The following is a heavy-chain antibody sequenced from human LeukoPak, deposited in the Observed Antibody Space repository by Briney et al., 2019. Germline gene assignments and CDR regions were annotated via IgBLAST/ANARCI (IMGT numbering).Heavy chain of an antibody. Sequence: GGSLRLSCAASGFTFSSYGMHWVRQAPGKGLEWVAVISYDGSNKYYADSVKGRFTISRDNSKNTLYLQMNSLRAEDTAVYYCARYSMVRGDHAFDIWGQGTMVTVSS. CDR3: ARYSMVRGDHAFDI. CDR1: GFTFSSYG. V-gene: IGHV3-30*19. J-gene: IGHJ3*02. D-gene: IGHD3-10*01. CDR2: ISYDGSNK.